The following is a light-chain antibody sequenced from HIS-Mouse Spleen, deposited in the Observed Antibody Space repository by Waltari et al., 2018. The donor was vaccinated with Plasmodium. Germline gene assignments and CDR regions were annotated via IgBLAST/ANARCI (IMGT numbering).Light chain of an antibody. CDR2: EGS. V-gene: IGLV2-14*02. CDR1: SSAVGSYNL. J-gene: IGLJ2*01. CDR3: SSYTSSSTRVV. Sequence: QSALTQPASVSGSPRQSITIPCTGTSSAVGSYNLVSWYQQHPGKAPKVMIYEGSTRPSGVASRCAGSKSGNTASLTISGLQAEDEADYYCSSYTSSSTRVVFGGGTKLTVL.